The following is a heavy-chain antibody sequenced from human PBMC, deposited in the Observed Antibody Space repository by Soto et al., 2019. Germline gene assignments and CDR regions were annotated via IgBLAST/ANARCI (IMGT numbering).Heavy chain of an antibody. J-gene: IGHJ4*02. CDR3: ARRVVPLGLDY. V-gene: IGHV4-61*01. Sequence: QVQLQESGPGLVKPSETLSLTCTVSGGSVSSGSYYWSWIRQPPGKGLEWIGYIYYSGSTNYNPSLKSRVHMTVDTSKNQFSLKLSSVAAADTAVYYCARRVVPLGLDYWGQGTLVTVSS. CDR2: IYYSGST. CDR1: GGSVSSGSYY. D-gene: IGHD2-15*01.